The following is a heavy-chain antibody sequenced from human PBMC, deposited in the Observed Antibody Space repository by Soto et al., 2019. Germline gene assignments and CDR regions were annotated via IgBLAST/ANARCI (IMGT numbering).Heavy chain of an antibody. V-gene: IGHV3-30-3*01. CDR3: ARDNLGEMTLYYFEY. J-gene: IGHJ4*02. CDR1: GFTFSSYD. CDR2: ISYDGSNK. Sequence: QVQLVESGGGVVQPGRSLRLSCAASGFTFSSYDMHWVRQAPGKGLEWVAVISYDGSNKYYADSVKGRFTISRDNSKNTRYMQMNSLRAEDTVVYYCARDNLGEMTLYYFEYWVQGTLVTVSS.